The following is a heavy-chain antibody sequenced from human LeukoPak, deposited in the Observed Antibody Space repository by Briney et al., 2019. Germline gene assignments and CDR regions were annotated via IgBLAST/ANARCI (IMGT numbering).Heavy chain of an antibody. Sequence: PSETLSLTCTVSGGSISSSSYYWGWIRQPPGKGLEWIGSIYYSGSTYYNPSLKSRVTISVDMSKNQFSLKLSSVTAADTAVYYCARLSISYYYGSSGYPDYFDYWGQGTLVTVSS. V-gene: IGHV4-39*01. CDR2: IYYSGST. J-gene: IGHJ4*02. CDR1: GGSISSSSYY. D-gene: IGHD3-22*01. CDR3: ARLSISYYYGSSGYPDYFDY.